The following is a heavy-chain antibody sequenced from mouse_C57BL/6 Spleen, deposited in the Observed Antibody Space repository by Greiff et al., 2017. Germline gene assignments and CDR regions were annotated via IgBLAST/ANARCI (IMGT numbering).Heavy chain of an antibody. CDR3: ASLITTGYFDV. Sequence: EVQLVESGGGLVKPGGSLKLSCAASGFTFSDYGMHWVRQAPEKGLEWVAYISSGSSTIYYADTVKGRFTISRDNAKNTLFLQMTSLRSEDTAMYYCASLITTGYFDVWGTGTTVTVSS. V-gene: IGHV5-17*01. CDR2: ISSGSSTI. CDR1: GFTFSDYG. J-gene: IGHJ1*03. D-gene: IGHD1-1*01.